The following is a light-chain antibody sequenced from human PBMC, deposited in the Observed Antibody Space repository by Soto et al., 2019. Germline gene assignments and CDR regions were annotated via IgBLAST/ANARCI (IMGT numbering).Light chain of an antibody. V-gene: IGKV3-20*01. CDR2: GAS. Sequence: ESVLTQSPGTLSLSPGERATLSCRASQSVSSSYLAWYQQKPGQAPRLLIYGASSRATGIPDRFSGSGSGTDFTLTISRLEPEDFAVYYCQQHGSSPPLTFGGGTKVEIK. CDR3: QQHGSSPPLT. J-gene: IGKJ4*01. CDR1: QSVSSSY.